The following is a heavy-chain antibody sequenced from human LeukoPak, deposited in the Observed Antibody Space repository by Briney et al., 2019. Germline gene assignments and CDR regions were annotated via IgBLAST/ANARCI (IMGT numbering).Heavy chain of an antibody. D-gene: IGHD6-6*01. V-gene: IGHV3-30*03. CDR3: ARASLAAALDY. CDR1: GFTFSSYG. J-gene: IGHJ4*02. CDR2: ISYDGSNK. Sequence: GGSLRLSCAASGFTFSSYGMHWVRQAPGKGLEWVAVISYDGSNKYYADSVKGRFAISRDNSKNTLYLQMNSLRAEDTAVYYCARASLAAALDYWGQGTLVTVSS.